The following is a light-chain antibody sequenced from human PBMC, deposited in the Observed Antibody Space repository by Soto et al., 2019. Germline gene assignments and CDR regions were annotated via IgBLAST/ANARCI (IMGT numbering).Light chain of an antibody. V-gene: IGLV3-21*02. J-gene: IGLJ3*02. Sequence: SYELTQPPSVSVAPGQTARITCGGNNIGSKSVHRYQQKPGQAPVLVVYDDSDRPSGIPGRFSGSNSGNTATLTISRVEAGDEADYYCQVWDSSSDHRVFGGGTKLTVL. CDR2: DDS. CDR1: NIGSKS. CDR3: QVWDSSSDHRV.